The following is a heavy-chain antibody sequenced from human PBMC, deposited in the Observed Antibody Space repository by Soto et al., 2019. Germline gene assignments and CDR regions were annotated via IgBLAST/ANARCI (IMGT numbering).Heavy chain of an antibody. Sequence: QITLKESGPTLVKPTPTLTLTCTFSGFSLTTSGLAVRWIRQPPGKALERLALIYWDDDEYYRPSLKSRLTITKDTSKNQVILSMPTTEPVDTATYYCVNRPYCDTCYAVIWWFDPWGQGTLVTVSS. J-gene: IGHJ5*02. D-gene: IGHD2-2*01. V-gene: IGHV2-5*02. CDR1: GFSLTTSGLA. CDR2: IYWDDDE. CDR3: VNRPYCDTCYAVIWWFDP.